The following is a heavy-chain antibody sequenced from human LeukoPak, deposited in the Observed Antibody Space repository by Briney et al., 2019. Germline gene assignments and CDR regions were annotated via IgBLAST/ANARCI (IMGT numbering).Heavy chain of an antibody. D-gene: IGHD6-13*01. CDR3: ARDVSYNSLDY. CDR1: GFTVSSNY. V-gene: IGHV3-66*01. CDR2: IYSGGST. J-gene: IGHJ4*02. Sequence: GGSLRLSCAASGFTVSSNYMSWVRQAPGKGLEWVSVIYSGGSTYYADSVKGRFTISRDNSKNTLYLQMNSLRAEDTAVYYCARDVSYNSLDYWGQGTLVTVSS.